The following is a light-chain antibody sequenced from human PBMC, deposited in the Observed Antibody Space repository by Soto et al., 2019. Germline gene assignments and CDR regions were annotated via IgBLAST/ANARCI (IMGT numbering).Light chain of an antibody. CDR3: SSYTSSSTLL. Sequence: QSALTQPASVSGSPGQSVTISCPGTTGDVGVYNYVSWYQQHPGKAPKLMIYDVSNRPSGVSNRFSGSKSGNTASLSISGLQTEDEADYYCSSYTSSSTLLFGGGTQLTVL. CDR1: TGDVGVYNY. CDR2: DVS. V-gene: IGLV2-14*01. J-gene: IGLJ2*01.